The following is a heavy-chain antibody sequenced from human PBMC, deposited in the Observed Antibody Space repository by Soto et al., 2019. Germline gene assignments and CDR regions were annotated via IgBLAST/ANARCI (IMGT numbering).Heavy chain of an antibody. V-gene: IGHV3-30*04. CDR3: EREPYGASRYFDY. J-gene: IGHJ4*02. CDR2: ISHDGRVT. D-gene: IGHD2-8*01. Sequence: QVQLVESGGGMVQPGTSLRLSCAASGFTFNSLSLHWVRQRPDKGLEWVAVISHDGRVTFYADFVKGRFTFSRDNSKNTIYLQVNSLRAEDTAVYYCEREPYGASRYFDYWGQGTLVTVSS. CDR1: GFTFNSLS.